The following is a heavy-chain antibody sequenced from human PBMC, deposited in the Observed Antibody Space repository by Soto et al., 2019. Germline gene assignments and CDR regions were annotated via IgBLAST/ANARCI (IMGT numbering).Heavy chain of an antibody. CDR1: GGSISSYY. Sequence: QVQLQESGPGLVKPSETLSLTCTVSGGSISSYYWSWIRQPPGKGLAWIGYIYYSGSTNYNPSLKSRVTISVDTSKNQFSLKLSSVTAADTAVYYCARGVDGGLPAEYYYYMDVWGKGTTVTVSS. CDR2: IYYSGST. CDR3: ARGVDGGLPAEYYYYMDV. V-gene: IGHV4-59*01. J-gene: IGHJ6*03. D-gene: IGHD3-3*01.